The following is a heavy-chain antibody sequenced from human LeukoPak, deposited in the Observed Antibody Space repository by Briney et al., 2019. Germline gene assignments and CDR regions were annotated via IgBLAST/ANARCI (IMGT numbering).Heavy chain of an antibody. CDR2: IYSSGTI. V-gene: IGHV4-4*07. D-gene: IGHD4/OR15-4a*01. Sequence: SETLSLTCSVSGGSISSYYWSWIRQPAGKGLEWIGRIYSSGTITYNPSLQSRVTMSVDTSKSQFSLQLRSMTTADTAVYYCVRGPYGASISKWFDPWGQGTQVIVSP. CDR1: GGSISSYY. J-gene: IGHJ5*02. CDR3: VRGPYGASISKWFDP.